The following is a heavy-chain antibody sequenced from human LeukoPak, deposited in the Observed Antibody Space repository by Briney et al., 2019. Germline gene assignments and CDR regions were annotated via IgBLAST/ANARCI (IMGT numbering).Heavy chain of an antibody. V-gene: IGHV4-34*01. Sequence: PSETLSLTCAVYGGSFSRYYWSWIRQSPGKGLEWIAEIDHRGANNYNPSVKSRVTISVDTSKNQFSLRVRSLSAADTAVYYCARGATISETGYFDFWGQGTLVTVSS. J-gene: IGHJ4*03. CDR3: ARGATISETGYFDF. CDR1: GGSFSRYY. CDR2: IDHRGAN. D-gene: IGHD5-24*01.